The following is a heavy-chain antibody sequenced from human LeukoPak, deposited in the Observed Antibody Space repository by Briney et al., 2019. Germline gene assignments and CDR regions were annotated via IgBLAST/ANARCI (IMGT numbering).Heavy chain of an antibody. D-gene: IGHD6-19*01. CDR3: ARVRYTSDWSWYFDL. Sequence: GASVKVSCKASGYSFTDYYIHWVRQAPGQGLEWMGWINPNNGDTHSAQNFQGRVTMTRDTSISTVYMELRRLRSDDSVVYYCARVRYTSDWSWYFDLWGRGTLVTVSS. J-gene: IGHJ2*01. V-gene: IGHV1-2*02. CDR2: INPNNGDT. CDR1: GYSFTDYY.